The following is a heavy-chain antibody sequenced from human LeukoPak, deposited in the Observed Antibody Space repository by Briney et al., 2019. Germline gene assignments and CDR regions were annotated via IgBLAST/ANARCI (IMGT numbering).Heavy chain of an antibody. J-gene: IGHJ4*02. D-gene: IGHD5-12*01. CDR2: VYYSGST. CDR3: ARDSGYGGKTPFDY. CDR1: GYTISSGYH. V-gene: IGHV4-38-2*02. Sequence: SETLSLTCIISGYTISSGYHWSWIRQPPGKGLEWIGRVYYSGSTYYNPSLKSRVTISVDTSKNQFSLKLSSVTAADTAVYYCARDSGYGGKTPFDYWGQGTLVTISS.